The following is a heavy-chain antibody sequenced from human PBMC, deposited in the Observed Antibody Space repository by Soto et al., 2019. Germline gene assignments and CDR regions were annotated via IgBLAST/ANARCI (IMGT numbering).Heavy chain of an antibody. CDR1: GYTFTSYG. CDR2: ISAYNGNT. J-gene: IGHJ6*02. V-gene: IGHV1-18*04. CDR3: ARGRVTTVTTHYYYVMSF. Sequence: ASVKVSCKASGYTFTSYGISWVRQAPGQGLEWMGWISAYNGNTNYAQKLQGRVTMTTDTSTSTAYMERRSLRSDDTAGYYCARGRVTTVTTHYYYVMSFWGPGTRVTLSS. D-gene: IGHD4-17*01.